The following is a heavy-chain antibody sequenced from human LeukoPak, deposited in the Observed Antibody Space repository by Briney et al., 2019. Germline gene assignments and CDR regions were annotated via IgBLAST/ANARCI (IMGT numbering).Heavy chain of an antibody. CDR3: ASHGSSGHDPLT. CDR1: GGSISSYY. V-gene: IGHV4-59*08. Sequence: ASETLSLTCTVSGGSISSYYWSWIRRPPGKGLEWIGYIYYTGSPSYNPSLKSRVTISLDTSKSQFSLRLTSVTAADTAVYYCASHGSSGHDPLTWGQGTLVTVSS. CDR2: IYYTGSP. J-gene: IGHJ4*02. D-gene: IGHD5-12*01.